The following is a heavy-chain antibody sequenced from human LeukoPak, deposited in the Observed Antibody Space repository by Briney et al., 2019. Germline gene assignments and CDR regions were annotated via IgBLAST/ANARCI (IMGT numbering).Heavy chain of an antibody. Sequence: GGSLRLSCAAAGFTFSSYWMSWVRQAPGKVLERGANIKQDGSEKYYVDSVKGRFTISRDNAKNSLYLQMNSLRAEDTAVYYCARAGASGDYAEWGQGTLVTVSS. CDR1: GFTFSSYW. CDR3: ARAGASGDYAE. D-gene: IGHD4-17*01. V-gene: IGHV3-7*01. J-gene: IGHJ4*02. CDR2: IKQDGSEK.